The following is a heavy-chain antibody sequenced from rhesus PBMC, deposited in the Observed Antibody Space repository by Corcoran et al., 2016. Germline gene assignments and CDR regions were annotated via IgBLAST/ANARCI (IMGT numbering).Heavy chain of an antibody. CDR1: GYTFTSYY. CDR3: AGEDAAGYDAFDF. J-gene: IGHJ3*01. D-gene: IGHD6-31*01. CDR2: INPGKGNT. V-gene: IGHV1S9*01. Sequence: QVQLVQSGAEVKKPGASVKLSCKASGYTFTSYYINWLRQSPEPVLDWKGWINPGKGNTGYAQQFQGRVTMTRATSKSTAYMELNSLRSEDTAVYYCAGEDAAGYDAFDFWGQGLRVTVSS.